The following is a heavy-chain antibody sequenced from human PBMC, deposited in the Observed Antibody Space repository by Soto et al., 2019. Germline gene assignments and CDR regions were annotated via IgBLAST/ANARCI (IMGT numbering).Heavy chain of an antibody. Sequence: QITLTESGPTLVQPTQTFTLACTFSGFSLSTSGMGVGWIRQPPGKALEWLALIYWDDDKRYSPSLKSRLTITQDTTKDRVVLTMTNMDPVDTATYYCAHYSSTSSFDYWGHGTLVTVSS. CDR1: GFSLSTSGMG. CDR2: IYWDDDK. D-gene: IGHD6-13*01. J-gene: IGHJ4*01. V-gene: IGHV2-5*02. CDR3: AHYSSTSSFDY.